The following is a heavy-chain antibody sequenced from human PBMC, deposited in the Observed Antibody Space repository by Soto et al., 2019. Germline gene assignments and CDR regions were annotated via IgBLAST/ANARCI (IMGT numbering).Heavy chain of an antibody. CDR3: TRESPWEPRSY. D-gene: IGHD1-26*01. CDR1: GFTFSGSA. V-gene: IGHV3-73*01. Sequence: GSLRLSCAASGFTFSGSAMHWVRQASGKGLEWVGRIRSKANSYATAYAASVKGRFTISRDDSKNTAYLQMNSLKTEDTAVYYCTRESPWEPRSYWGQGTMVTVSS. J-gene: IGHJ3*01. CDR2: IRSKANSYAT.